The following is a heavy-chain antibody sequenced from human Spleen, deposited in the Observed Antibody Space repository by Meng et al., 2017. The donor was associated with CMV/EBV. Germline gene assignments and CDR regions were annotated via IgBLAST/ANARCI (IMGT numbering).Heavy chain of an antibody. Sequence: TFSHYGMPWVRQTPGKGLGWVSAIAGTGSSRYYADSVEGRFTISRDNSKNTLYLEMNSLRVEDTAVYYCAKGGRAVSATIGGWFDSWGQGTLVTVSS. CDR1: TFSHYG. D-gene: IGHD5-12*01. CDR3: AKGGRAVSATIGGWFDS. J-gene: IGHJ5*01. V-gene: IGHV3-23*05. CDR2: IAGTGSSR.